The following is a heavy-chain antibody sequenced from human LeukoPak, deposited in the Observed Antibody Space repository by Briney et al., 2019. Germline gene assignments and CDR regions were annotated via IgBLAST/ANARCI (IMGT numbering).Heavy chain of an antibody. CDR3: ATQAGGYCSSTSCYSFDY. V-gene: IGHV3-7*01. D-gene: IGHD2-2*01. J-gene: IGHJ4*02. Sequence: PGGSLRLSCEASGFSFSNYWMSWVRQAPGKGLEWVANIKHDGSEKYYVDSVKGRFTISRDNSKNTLYLQMNSLRAEDTAVYYCATQAGGYCSSTSCYSFDYWGQGTLVTVSS. CDR2: IKHDGSEK. CDR1: GFSFSNYW.